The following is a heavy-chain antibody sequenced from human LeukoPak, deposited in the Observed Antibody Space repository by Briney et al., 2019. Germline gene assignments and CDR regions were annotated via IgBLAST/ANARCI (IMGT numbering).Heavy chain of an antibody. V-gene: IGHV3-30*18. Sequence: GRSLRLSCAASGFTFSSYGMHWVRQAPGKGLEWVAVISYDGSNKYYADSVKGRFTISRDNSKNTLYLQMNSLRAEDTAVYYCAKDLSGSYYPDYWGQGTLVTVSS. CDR1: GFTFSSYG. CDR2: ISYDGSNK. J-gene: IGHJ4*02. D-gene: IGHD1-26*01. CDR3: AKDLSGSYYPDY.